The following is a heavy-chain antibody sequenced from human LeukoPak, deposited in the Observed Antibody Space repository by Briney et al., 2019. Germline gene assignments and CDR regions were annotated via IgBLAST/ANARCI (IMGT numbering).Heavy chain of an antibody. CDR3: ARWGYYYGMDV. D-gene: IGHD3-16*01. CDR2: INHSGST. J-gene: IGHJ6*02. V-gene: IGHV4-34*01. CDR1: GGSFSGYC. Sequence: SETLSLTCAVYGGSFSGYCWSWIRQPPGKGLEWIGEINHSGSTNYNPSLKSRVTISVDTSKNQFSLKLSSVTAADTAVHYCARWGYYYGMDVWGQGTTVTVSS.